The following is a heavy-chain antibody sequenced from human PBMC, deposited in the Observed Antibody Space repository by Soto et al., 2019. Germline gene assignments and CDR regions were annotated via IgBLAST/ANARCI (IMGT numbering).Heavy chain of an antibody. CDR3: ARGREYSFGYNWFDP. CDR2: INPTEGRT. D-gene: IGHD5-12*01. CDR1: GYPFTSYH. Sequence: QVQLVQSGAEVRKPGASLKLSCQTSGYPFTSYHMHWVRQAPGQGLEWMGVINPTEGRTRYSQRFQDRVTMTRDTSTSTVYMELSSPRSEDTATYFCARGREYSFGYNWFDPWGQGTLVTVSS. J-gene: IGHJ5*02. V-gene: IGHV1-46*01.